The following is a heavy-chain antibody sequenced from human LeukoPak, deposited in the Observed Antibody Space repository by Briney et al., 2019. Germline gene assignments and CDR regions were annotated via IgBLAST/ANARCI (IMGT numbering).Heavy chain of an antibody. CDR1: GFTFSSYG. D-gene: IGHD3-22*01. Sequence: GGSLRLSCAASGFTFSSYGMHWVRQAPGKGLEWVAVISYDGSNKYYADSVKGRFTISRDNSENTLYLQMNSLRAEDTAVYYCARDYYDSSGYYYVSPAFDYWGQGTLVTVSS. J-gene: IGHJ4*02. CDR2: ISYDGSNK. CDR3: ARDYYDSSGYYYVSPAFDY. V-gene: IGHV3-30*03.